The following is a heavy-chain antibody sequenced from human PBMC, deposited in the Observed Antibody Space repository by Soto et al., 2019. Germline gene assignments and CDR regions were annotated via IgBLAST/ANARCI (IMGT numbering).Heavy chain of an antibody. CDR3: ARGDREDILVVVGARPGEYGTDI. CDR2: IAHDGSNA. CDR1: GFTFRNHA. J-gene: IGHJ6*02. D-gene: IGHD2-15*01. V-gene: IGHV3-30-3*01. Sequence: QVQLVESGGGVVQPGGSLRLSCAASGFTFRNHAMHWVRQAPGKGLECLAVIAHDGSNAFYRDSVKGRFTVSRDNSKNTLYLYVTSLRSEDTGVYCCARGDREDILVVVGARPGEYGTDIWGQGTTVIVSS.